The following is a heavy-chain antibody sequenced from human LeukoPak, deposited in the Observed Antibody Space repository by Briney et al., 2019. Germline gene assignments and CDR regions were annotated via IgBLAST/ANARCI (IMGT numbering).Heavy chain of an antibody. CDR1: GFTFSSYA. CDR3: AKGQYYDILTGYYWTKYYYYGMDV. CDR2: ISGSGGST. D-gene: IGHD3-9*01. Sequence: PGGSLRLSCAASGFTFSSYAMSWVRQAPGKGLEWVSAISGSGGSTYYADSVKGRFTISRDNSKNTLYLQMNSLRAEDTAVYYCAKGQYYDILTGYYWTKYYYYGMDVWGQGTTVTVSS. V-gene: IGHV3-23*01. J-gene: IGHJ6*02.